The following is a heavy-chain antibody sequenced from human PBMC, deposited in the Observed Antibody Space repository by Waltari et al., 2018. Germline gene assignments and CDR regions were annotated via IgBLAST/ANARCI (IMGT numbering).Heavy chain of an antibody. CDR1: GYTFTGYY. Sequence: QVQLVQSGAEVKKPGASVKVSCKASGYTFTGYYMHWVRQAPGQGLEWMGWINPNSGGTNYAQKFQGRVTMTRDTSISTAYMELSRLRSDDTAVYYCARDPGSSGYYPYYYYYMDVWGKGTTVTVSS. CDR2: INPNSGGT. D-gene: IGHD3-22*01. J-gene: IGHJ6*03. V-gene: IGHV1-2*02. CDR3: ARDPGSSGYYPYYYYYMDV.